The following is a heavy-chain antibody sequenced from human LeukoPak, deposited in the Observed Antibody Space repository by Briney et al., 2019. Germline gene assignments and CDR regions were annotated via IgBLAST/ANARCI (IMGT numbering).Heavy chain of an antibody. CDR2: IKHDGSDK. Sequence: GGSLRLSCAHPGFTFSDYWMNWVRQAPGKGLEYVASIKHDGSDKYYVDSVKGRFTVSRDNTKNSLYLQMNSLRAEDTAVYYCARDWNWKADYWGQGTLVTVSS. V-gene: IGHV3-7*04. D-gene: IGHD1-1*01. J-gene: IGHJ4*02. CDR1: GFTFSDYW. CDR3: ARDWNWKADY.